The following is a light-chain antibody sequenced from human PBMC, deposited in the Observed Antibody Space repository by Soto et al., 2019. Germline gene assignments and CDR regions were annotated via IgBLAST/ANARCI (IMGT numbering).Light chain of an antibody. Sequence: EIVLTQSPATLSVSPGERATLSCRASQSVSSNLAWYQQKPGQAPRLLIYGASSRAHGIPARFSGSGSGTEFTLTISSLQSEDFAVYYCQHYNNLPLTFGGGAKVEIK. CDR2: GAS. J-gene: IGKJ4*01. CDR1: QSVSSN. V-gene: IGKV3-15*01. CDR3: QHYNNLPLT.